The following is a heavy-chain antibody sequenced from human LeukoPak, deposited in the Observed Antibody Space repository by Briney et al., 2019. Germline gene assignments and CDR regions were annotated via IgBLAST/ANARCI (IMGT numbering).Heavy chain of an antibody. J-gene: IGHJ6*04. D-gene: IGHD6-13*01. CDR2: ISSSGSTI. Sequence: GGSLRLSCAASGFTFSSYETNWVRQAPGKGLEWVSYISSSGSTIYYADSVKGRFTISRDNAKNSLYLQMNSLRAEDTAVYYCARVQGSSWYPRDYYYYGMDVWGKGTTVTVSS. CDR3: ARVQGSSWYPRDYYYYGMDV. V-gene: IGHV3-48*03. CDR1: GFTFSSYE.